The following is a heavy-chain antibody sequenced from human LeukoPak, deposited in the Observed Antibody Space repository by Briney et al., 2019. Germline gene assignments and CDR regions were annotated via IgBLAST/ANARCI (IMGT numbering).Heavy chain of an antibody. CDR2: ISYDGSNK. CDR1: GFTFSSYA. V-gene: IGHV3-30*04. J-gene: IGHJ4*02. D-gene: IGHD6-19*01. CDR3: ARVIAVAGTNFDY. Sequence: GRSLRLPCAASGFTFSSYAMHWVRQAPGKGLEWVAVISYDGSNKYYADSVKGRFTISRDNSKNTLYLQMNSLRAEDTAVYYCARVIAVAGTNFDYWGQGTLVTVSS.